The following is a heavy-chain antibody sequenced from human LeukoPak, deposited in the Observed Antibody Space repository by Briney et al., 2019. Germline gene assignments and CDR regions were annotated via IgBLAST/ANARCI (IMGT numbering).Heavy chain of an antibody. Sequence: GGSLRLSCAASGFTYSSYSMNWVRQAPGKGLVWVSRIASDGSSTTYADSVKGRFSISRDNAKNTLYLQMNSLRVEDTAVYYCARGRPHGNDYWGQGTLVTVSS. V-gene: IGHV3-74*01. CDR1: GFTYSSYS. CDR3: ARGRPHGNDY. CDR2: IASDGSST. J-gene: IGHJ4*02. D-gene: IGHD4-23*01.